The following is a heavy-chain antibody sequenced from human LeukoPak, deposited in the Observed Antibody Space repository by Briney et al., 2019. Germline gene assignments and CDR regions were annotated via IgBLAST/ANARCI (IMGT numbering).Heavy chain of an antibody. CDR2: INGGGNTT. CDR3: AKDLGVWFGVREPNWFDP. CDR1: GFAFSSFA. D-gene: IGHD3-10*01. J-gene: IGHJ5*02. V-gene: IGHV3-23*01. Sequence: PGGSLRLSCAASGFAFSSFAMGWVRQSPGKGLEWLSTINGGGNTTFYADSVKGRFTISRDNSKNTLYLQMNSLRAEDTAVYYCAKDLGVWFGVREPNWFDPWGQGTLVTVSS.